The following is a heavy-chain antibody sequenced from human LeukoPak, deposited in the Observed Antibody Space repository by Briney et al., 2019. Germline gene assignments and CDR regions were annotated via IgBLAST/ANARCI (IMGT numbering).Heavy chain of an antibody. V-gene: IGHV3-74*01. D-gene: IGHD3-22*01. CDR2: ISSDGSGT. J-gene: IGHJ4*02. Sequence: GGSLRLSCAASGITFSSYWMHWVRQAPGKGLVWVSRISSDGSGTSYADSVKGRFTISRDNAKNTLYLQMNSLRAEDTGVYYCARANHPTYYDSSGYYQDYWGQGTLVTVSS. CDR3: ARANHPTYYDSSGYYQDY. CDR1: GITFSSYW.